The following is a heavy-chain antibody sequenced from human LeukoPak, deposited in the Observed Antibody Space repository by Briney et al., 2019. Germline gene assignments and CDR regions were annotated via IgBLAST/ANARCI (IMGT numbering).Heavy chain of an antibody. CDR1: GFTFSSYS. CDR2: ISSSSNYI. CDR3: ARATGYDATFDY. D-gene: IGHD6-13*01. Sequence: GGSLRLSCAASGFTFSSYSMNWVRQAPGKGLEWASSISSSSNYIYYADSMKGRFTIFRDNAKNSLYLQMNSLRAEDTAVYFCARATGYDATFDYWGQGTLVTVSS. J-gene: IGHJ4*02. V-gene: IGHV3-21*01.